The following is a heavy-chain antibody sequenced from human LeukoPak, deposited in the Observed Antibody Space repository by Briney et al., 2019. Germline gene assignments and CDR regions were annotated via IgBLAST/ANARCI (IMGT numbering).Heavy chain of an antibody. CDR3: AKEDSGWFYFDY. Sequence: PGGSLRLSCAASGFTFGSYAMIWVRQAPGKGLEWVSRISDSGGSTIYADSVKGRFTISRENSKKTLYLNMNSLGDEDTAVYYCAKEDSGWFYFDYWGQETLVTVSS. CDR2: ISDSGGST. CDR1: GFTFGSYA. J-gene: IGHJ4*02. V-gene: IGHV3-23*01. D-gene: IGHD6-19*01.